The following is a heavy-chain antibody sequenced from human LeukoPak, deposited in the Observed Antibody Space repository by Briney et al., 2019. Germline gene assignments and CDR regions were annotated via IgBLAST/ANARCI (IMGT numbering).Heavy chain of an antibody. CDR1: GGSISIMNHY. J-gene: IGHJ4*02. CDR2: ILYSGNT. V-gene: IGHV4-39*01. D-gene: IGHD2-8*01. Sequence: SETLSLTCTVSGGSISIMNHYWGWIRQPPEKGLECIGSILYSGNTWYTPSLKSRVTISVDTSRSQFSLKLTSVTAAATAVYYCGRHAHNGDFAYWGQGILVTVSS. CDR3: GRHAHNGDFAY.